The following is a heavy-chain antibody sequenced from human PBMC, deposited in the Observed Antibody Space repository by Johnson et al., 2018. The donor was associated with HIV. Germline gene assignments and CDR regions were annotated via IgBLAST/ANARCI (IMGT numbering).Heavy chain of an antibody. CDR3: ARDCSYGSNDAFDI. D-gene: IGHD5-18*01. CDR1: GFIFDDYG. CDR2: INWNGGST. J-gene: IGHJ3*02. V-gene: IGHV3-20*04. Sequence: VQLVESGGGVVRPGGSLRLSCAASGFIFDDYGMSWVRQAPGKGLEWVSGINWNGGSTGYADSVKGRFSISRDNSRNTLYLQMSSLRPEDTAVYFCARDCSYGSNDAFDIWGQGTMVTVSS.